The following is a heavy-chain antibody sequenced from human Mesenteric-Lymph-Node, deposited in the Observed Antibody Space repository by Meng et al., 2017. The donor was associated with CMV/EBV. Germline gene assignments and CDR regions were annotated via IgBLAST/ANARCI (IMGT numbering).Heavy chain of an antibody. CDR1: GFTFSSYW. Sequence: GGSLRLSCAASGFTFSSYWMSWVRQAPGKGLEWVANIKQDGSEKYYVDSVKGRFTISRDNAKNSLYLQMNSLRAEDTAVYYCARDGWVDTAMVNGYYGMDVWGQGTTVTVSS. J-gene: IGHJ6*02. CDR2: IKQDGSEK. CDR3: ARDGWVDTAMVNGYYGMDV. D-gene: IGHD5-18*01. V-gene: IGHV3-7*01.